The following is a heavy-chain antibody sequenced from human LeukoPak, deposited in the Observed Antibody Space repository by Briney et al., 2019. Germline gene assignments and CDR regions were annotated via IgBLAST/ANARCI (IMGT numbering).Heavy chain of an antibody. D-gene: IGHD3-3*01. CDR3: ARGSPRITIFGVVIVPFDY. J-gene: IGHJ4*02. V-gene: IGHV4-34*01. CDR1: GGSFSGYY. CDR2: INHSGST. Sequence: SETLSLTCAVYGGSFSGYYWSWIRQPPGKGLEWIGEINHSGSTNYNPSLKSRVTIPVDTSKNQFSLKLSSVTAADTAVYYCARGSPRITIFGVVIVPFDYWGQGTLVTVSS.